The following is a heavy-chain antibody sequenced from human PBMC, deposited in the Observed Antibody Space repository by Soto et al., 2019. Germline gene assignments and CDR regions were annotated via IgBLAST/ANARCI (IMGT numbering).Heavy chain of an antibody. V-gene: IGHV4-59*01. D-gene: IGHD3-10*01. CDR2: IYYSGST. Sequence: AETLSLTCTVSGGSISSYYWSWIRQPPGKGLEWMGYIYYSGSTNYNPSLKRRVTISVDTSKTQLSLKLSSVTAADTAVYYCARERRVYCSGTGYYYYGMDVWGQGTTVTV. J-gene: IGHJ6*02. CDR1: GGSISSYY. CDR3: ARERRVYCSGTGYYYYGMDV.